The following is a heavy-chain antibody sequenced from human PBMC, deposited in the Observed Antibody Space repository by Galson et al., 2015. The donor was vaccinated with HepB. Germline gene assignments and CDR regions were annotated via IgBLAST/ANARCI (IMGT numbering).Heavy chain of an antibody. J-gene: IGHJ4*02. V-gene: IGHV1-3*01. CDR3: ARDNWCGGDCYPLFDY. D-gene: IGHD2-21*02. CDR1: GYTFTSYA. CDR2: INAGNGNT. Sequence: SVKVSCKASGYTFTSYAMHWVRQAPGQRLEWMGWINAGNGNTKYSQKFQGRVTITRDTSASTAYMELSSLRSEDTAVYYCARDNWCGGDCYPLFDYWGQGTLVTVSS.